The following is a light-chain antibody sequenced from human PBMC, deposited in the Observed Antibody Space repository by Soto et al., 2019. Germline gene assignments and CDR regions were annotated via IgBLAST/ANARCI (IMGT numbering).Light chain of an antibody. CDR3: QEYNTWPWT. CDR1: QSVNNN. J-gene: IGKJ1*01. Sequence: ETLMTQSQATLYVYPGERATLSCRARQSVNNNLAWYQQKLGQAPRVLIYGASTRATGIPARVTGSGSGTEFILTLTSLQSEESAVYYCQEYNTWPWTFGQGTKGEFK. CDR2: GAS. V-gene: IGKV3-15*01.